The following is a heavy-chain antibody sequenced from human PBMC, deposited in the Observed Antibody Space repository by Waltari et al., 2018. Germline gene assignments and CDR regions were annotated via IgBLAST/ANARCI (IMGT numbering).Heavy chain of an antibody. V-gene: IGHV4-39*07. J-gene: IGHJ4*02. Sequence: QLQLQESGPGLVKPSETLSLTCTVSGGSISSSSYYWGWIRQPPGKGLEWIGSIYYSGSPYYNPTLKSRVTISVDTSKNQFSLKLSSGTAADTAVYYCARNVSSISSSRDAFDYWGQGTLVSVSS. CDR2: IYYSGSP. CDR3: ARNVSSISSSRDAFDY. CDR1: GGSISSSSYY. D-gene: IGHD6-13*01.